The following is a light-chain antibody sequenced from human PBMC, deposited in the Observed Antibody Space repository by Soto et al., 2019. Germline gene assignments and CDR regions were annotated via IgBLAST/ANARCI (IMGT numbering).Light chain of an antibody. V-gene: IGKV3-20*01. CDR3: QQYSSSPLT. Sequence: EIVLTQSPGTLSLSPGERATLSCRASQSVRSSHLAWYQQMPGQAPRLLIYGASNRATGIPDRFSGSGSGTDFTLTISRLEPEDCAVDYCQQYSSSPLTFGGGTKVEI. CDR2: GAS. J-gene: IGKJ4*01. CDR1: QSVRSSH.